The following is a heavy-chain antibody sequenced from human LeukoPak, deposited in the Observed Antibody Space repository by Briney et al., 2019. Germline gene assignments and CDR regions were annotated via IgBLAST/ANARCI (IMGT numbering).Heavy chain of an antibody. J-gene: IGHJ4*02. V-gene: IGHV3-21*01. CDR1: GFTFSSYS. CDR3: ARSGGSDTYLDY. D-gene: IGHD3-10*01. CDR2: ISSSSSYL. Sequence: KPGGSLIPSCAASGFTFSSYSIHWVRHAPGKGLEWVASISSSSSYLYYADSVKGRFTISRDNAKNSLCLQMNRLRAEDTAVYYCARSGGSDTYLDYWGQGTLVTVSS.